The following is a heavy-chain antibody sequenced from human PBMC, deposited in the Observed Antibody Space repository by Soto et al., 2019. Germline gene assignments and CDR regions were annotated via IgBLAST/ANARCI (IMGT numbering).Heavy chain of an antibody. J-gene: IGHJ6*02. V-gene: IGHV1-69*01. CDR1: GGTFSSYA. CDR2: IIPIFGTA. D-gene: IGHD6-13*01. Sequence: KVSCKASGGTFSSYAISWVRQAPGQGLEWMGGIIPIFGTANYAQKFQGRVTITADESTSTAYMELSSLRSEDTAVYYCARDQKIARYYYYYYGMDVWGQGTTVTVSS. CDR3: ARDQKIARYYYYYYGMDV.